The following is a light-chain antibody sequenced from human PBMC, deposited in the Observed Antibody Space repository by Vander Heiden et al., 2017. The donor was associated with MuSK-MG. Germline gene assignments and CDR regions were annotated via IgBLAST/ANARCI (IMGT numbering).Light chain of an antibody. Sequence: QSALTPTAPVSGSPGQSITFSCTGTSSDVGGYNYVSWYQQHPGKAPKLIIYEVANRPSGVSHRFSASKSGTRASLTISGLQAEDEADYYCSSYTSRNTGRFGGGTKVTVL. V-gene: IGLV2-14*01. J-gene: IGLJ2*01. CDR1: SSDVGGYNY. CDR3: SSYTSRNTGR. CDR2: EVA.